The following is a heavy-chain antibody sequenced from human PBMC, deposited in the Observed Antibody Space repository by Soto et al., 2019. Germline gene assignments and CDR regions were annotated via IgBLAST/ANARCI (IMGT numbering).Heavy chain of an antibody. CDR2: ISWNSGSI. V-gene: IGHV3-9*01. CDR1: GFTFDDYA. J-gene: IGHJ6*03. Sequence: GGSLRLSCAASGFTFDDYAMHWVRQAPGKGLEWVSGISWNSGSIGYADSVKGRFTISRDNAKNSLYLQMNSLRAEDTALYYCAKGVSHYYYYMDVWGKGTTVTVSS. CDR3: AKGVSHYYYYMDV.